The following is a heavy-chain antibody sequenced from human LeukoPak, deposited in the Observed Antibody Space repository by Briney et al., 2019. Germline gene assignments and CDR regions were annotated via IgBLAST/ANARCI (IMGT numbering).Heavy chain of an antibody. CDR3: ARDQYSSGSL. CDR1: GFTISTYW. V-gene: IGHV3-7*01. Sequence: GGSLRLSCAASGFTISTYWMDWVRQAPGKGLEWVANIKQDGSEKYYVDSVKGRFTISRDNAKNSLYLQMNSLRAEDTAVYYCARDQYSSGSLWGQGTLVTVSS. CDR2: IKQDGSEK. D-gene: IGHD6-19*01. J-gene: IGHJ4*02.